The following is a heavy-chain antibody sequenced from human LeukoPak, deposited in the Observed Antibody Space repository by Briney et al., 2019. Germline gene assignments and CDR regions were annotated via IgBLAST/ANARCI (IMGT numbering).Heavy chain of an antibody. CDR3: ARGRTQDY. Sequence: SSETLSLTCAVYGGSFSGYYWSWIRQPPGKGLEWIGEINHSGSTNYNPSLKSRVTISVDTSKNQFSLKLSSVTAADTAVYYCARGRTQDYWGQGTLVTVSS. J-gene: IGHJ4*02. CDR1: GGSFSGYY. V-gene: IGHV4-34*01. D-gene: IGHD1-14*01. CDR2: INHSGST.